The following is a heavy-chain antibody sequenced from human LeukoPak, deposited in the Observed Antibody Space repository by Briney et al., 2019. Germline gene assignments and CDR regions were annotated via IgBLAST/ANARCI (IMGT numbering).Heavy chain of an antibody. CDR1: GGTFSSYT. CDR3: ARGYYYDSSGYYPLNWFDP. D-gene: IGHD3-22*01. Sequence: ASVKVSCKASGGTFSSYTISWVRQAPGQGLEWMGRIIPILGIANYARKFQGRVTITADKSTSTAYMELSSLRSEDTAVYYCARGYYYDSSGYYPLNWFDPWGQGTLVTVSS. CDR2: IIPILGIA. J-gene: IGHJ5*02. V-gene: IGHV1-69*02.